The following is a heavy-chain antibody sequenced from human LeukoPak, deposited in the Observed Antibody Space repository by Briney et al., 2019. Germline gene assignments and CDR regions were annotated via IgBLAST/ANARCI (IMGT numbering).Heavy chain of an antibody. D-gene: IGHD3-10*01. J-gene: IGHJ4*02. CDR1: GLTFRTYG. CDR3: AKDVSGSYYIDY. Sequence: GGSLRLSCAASGLTFRTYGMHWVRQAPGKGLEWVSSISGSGGRTNYAGSVKGRFTVSRDNSKNTLYLVLNSLRPEDTALYYCAKDVSGSYYIDYWGQGTLVTVSS. CDR2: ISGSGGRT. V-gene: IGHV3-23*01.